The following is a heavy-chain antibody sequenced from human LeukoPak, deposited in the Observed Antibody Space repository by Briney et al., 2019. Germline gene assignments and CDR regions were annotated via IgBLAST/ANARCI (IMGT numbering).Heavy chain of an antibody. CDR1: GYTFTSYG. V-gene: IGHV1-18*01. Sequence: GASVKVSCKASGYTFTSYGIAWVRQAPGQGLEWMGWISVYNGDTKYGQKFQGGVTMTTDTATNTAYMDVRSLRSDDAAVYYCARVVVVAATEVPYYFDYWGHGTLVTVSS. J-gene: IGHJ4*01. CDR3: ARVVVVAATEVPYYFDY. D-gene: IGHD2-15*01. CDR2: ISVYNGDT.